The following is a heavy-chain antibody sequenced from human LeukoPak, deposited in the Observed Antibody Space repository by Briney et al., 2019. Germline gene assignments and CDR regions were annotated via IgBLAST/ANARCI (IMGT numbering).Heavy chain of an antibody. CDR1: GFTFSSYW. D-gene: IGHD3-22*01. J-gene: IGHJ4*02. CDR2: IKTDGSNT. CDR3: TRTYYYDSRDYFDY. Sequence: GGSLRLSCAASGFTFSSYWMHWVRQVPGKGLVWVSRIKTDGSNTVYTDNVKGRFTISRDNAKNTLYLQMNSLRVEDTAVYYCTRTYYYDSRDYFDYWGQGALVTVSS. V-gene: IGHV3-74*01.